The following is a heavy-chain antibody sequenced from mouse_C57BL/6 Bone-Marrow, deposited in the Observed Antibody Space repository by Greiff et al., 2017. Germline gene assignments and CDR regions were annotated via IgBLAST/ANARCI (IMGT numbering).Heavy chain of an antibody. J-gene: IGHJ2*01. CDR1: GFSLSTFGMG. V-gene: IGHV8-8*01. CDR3: ARIRLLPLYFDY. D-gene: IGHD1-1*01. CDR2: TWCDDAK. Sequence: ESGPGILQPSHTLSLTCSSSGFSLSTFGMGVGWIRQPSGKGLVWLAHTWCDDAKYYNPVLKSRLTISKDTSKNRVFLKIANVDTADTATYYCARIRLLPLYFDYWGQGTTLTVSS.